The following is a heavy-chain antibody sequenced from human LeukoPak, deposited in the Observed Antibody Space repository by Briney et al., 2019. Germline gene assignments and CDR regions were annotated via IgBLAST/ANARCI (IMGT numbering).Heavy chain of an antibody. J-gene: IGHJ4*02. V-gene: IGHV4-59*01. CDR1: GGSISSYY. Sequence: SETLSLASTVSGGSISSYYWSWIRQPPGKGLEWIGYIYYSGSTNYNPSLKSRVTISVDTSKNQFSLKLSSVTAADTAVYYCARGRPQNYWGQGTLVTVSS. CDR2: IYYSGST. CDR3: ARGRPQNY.